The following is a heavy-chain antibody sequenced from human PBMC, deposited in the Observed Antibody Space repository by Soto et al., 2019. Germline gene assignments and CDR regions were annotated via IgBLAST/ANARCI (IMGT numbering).Heavy chain of an antibody. V-gene: IGHV4-31*02. CDR1: GGSLKSGGYY. Sequence: SETLSLTCTVSGGSLKSGGYYWSWIRQHPGRGLEWIGYIYYTGRTYYNPSLKSRVTISVDTSKNQFSLKLSSVTAADTDVYYCARRYGYSFDYWGQGTLVTVS. CDR3: ARRYGYSFDY. J-gene: IGHJ4*02. CDR2: IYYTGRT. D-gene: IGHD1-1*01.